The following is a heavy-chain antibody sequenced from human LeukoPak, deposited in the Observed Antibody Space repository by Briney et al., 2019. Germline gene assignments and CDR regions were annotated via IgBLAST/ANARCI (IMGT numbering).Heavy chain of an antibody. D-gene: IGHD1-26*01. V-gene: IGHV3-20*04. Sequence: GGSLRLSCAASGFTFDDYAVSWVRQVPGKGLEWVSGINWNGGNTGYADSVKGRFIISRDNAKNSLYLQMNSLRAEDTALYYCARGKSGSYFTFFDYWGQGTLVTVSS. J-gene: IGHJ4*02. CDR1: GFTFDDYA. CDR3: ARGKSGSYFTFFDY. CDR2: INWNGGNT.